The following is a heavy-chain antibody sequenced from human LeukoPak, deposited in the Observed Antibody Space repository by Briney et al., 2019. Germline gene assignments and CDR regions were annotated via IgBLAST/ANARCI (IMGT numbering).Heavy chain of an antibody. CDR1: GGSISSYY. D-gene: IGHD6-19*01. J-gene: IGHJ3*02. CDR2: GGST. Sequence: SETLSLTCTVSGGSISSYYWNWIRQPPGKGLEWIGYGGSTNYNPSLKSRVTISVDTSKNQFSLKLSSVTAADTAVYYCARGYSLYSSGRYFAFDIWGQGTMVTVSS. CDR3: ARGYSLYSSGRYFAFDI. V-gene: IGHV4-59*01.